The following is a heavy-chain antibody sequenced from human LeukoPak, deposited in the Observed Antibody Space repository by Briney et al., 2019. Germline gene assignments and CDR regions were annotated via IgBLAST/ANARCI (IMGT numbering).Heavy chain of an antibody. CDR2: IIPIFGTA. V-gene: IGHV1-69*01. CDR3: AIDCGDSGSYYWDAFDI. Sequence: AASVKVSCKASGGTFSSYAISWVRQAPGQGLEWMGGIIPIFGTANYEQKFQGRVTITADESTSTAYMELSRLCAEDTAVYYCAIDCGDSGSYYWDAFDIWGQGTMFTVSS. D-gene: IGHD1-26*01. CDR1: GGTFSSYA. J-gene: IGHJ3*02.